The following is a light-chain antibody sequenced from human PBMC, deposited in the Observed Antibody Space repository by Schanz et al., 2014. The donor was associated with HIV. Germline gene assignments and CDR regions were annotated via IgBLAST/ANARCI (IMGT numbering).Light chain of an antibody. CDR3: QQCSNSPLI. V-gene: IGKV3-20*01. CDR1: QSVSSNY. CDR2: GAS. Sequence: EIVLTQSPGTLSLSPGERATLSCRASQSVSSNYLVWYQQKPGQAPRLLIYGASSRATGIPDRFSGSGSGTDFTLTISRLEPEDFAVYYCQQCSNSPLIFGGGTKVEIK. J-gene: IGKJ4*01.